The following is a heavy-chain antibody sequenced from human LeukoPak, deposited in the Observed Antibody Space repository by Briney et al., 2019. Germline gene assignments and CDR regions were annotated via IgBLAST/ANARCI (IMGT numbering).Heavy chain of an antibody. V-gene: IGHV4-39*07. CDR2: IYYSGST. Sequence: SETLSLTCSVSGGSISSSSYYWGWIRQPPGRGLEWIGSIYYSGSTYYNPSLKSRVTISVDRSKNQFSLKLSSVTAADTAVYYCARIAAAGIRIDYWGQGTLVTVSS. CDR3: ARIAAAGIRIDY. J-gene: IGHJ4*02. CDR1: GGSISSSSYY. D-gene: IGHD6-13*01.